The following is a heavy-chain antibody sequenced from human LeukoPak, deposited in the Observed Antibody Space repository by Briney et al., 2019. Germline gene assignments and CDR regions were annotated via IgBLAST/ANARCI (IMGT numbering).Heavy chain of an antibody. D-gene: IGHD5-12*01. Sequence: GGSLRLSCAASGFTISSYWMSWVRQAPGKGLEWVANIKQDGSEKYYVDSVKGRFTISRDNAKNSLYLQMNSLRAEDTAVYYCARNDYSGYDRVNYFDYWGQGTLVTVSS. V-gene: IGHV3-7*01. J-gene: IGHJ4*02. CDR2: IKQDGSEK. CDR3: ARNDYSGYDRVNYFDY. CDR1: GFTISSYW.